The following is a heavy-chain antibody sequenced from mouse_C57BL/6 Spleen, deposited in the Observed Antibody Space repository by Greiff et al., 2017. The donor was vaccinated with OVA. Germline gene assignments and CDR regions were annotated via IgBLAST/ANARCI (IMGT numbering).Heavy chain of an antibody. CDR2: IYPRSGNT. D-gene: IGHD1-1*01. CDR1: GYTFTSYG. J-gene: IGHJ2*01. V-gene: IGHV1-81*01. CDR3: AEGYGGRDY. Sequence: VQLMQSGAELARPGASVKLSCKASGYTFTSYGISWVKQRPGQGLEWIGEIYPRSGNTYYTEKLKGKATLTADKSSSTAYMELRSLTSEDSAVYFGAEGYGGRDYWGKGTTLTVAS.